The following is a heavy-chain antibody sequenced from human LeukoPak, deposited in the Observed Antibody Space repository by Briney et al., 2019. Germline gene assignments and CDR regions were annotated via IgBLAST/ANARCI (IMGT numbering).Heavy chain of an antibody. CDR1: GYTFISYD. J-gene: IGHJ6*03. CDR3: ARRAVGNSHYYSMDV. D-gene: IGHD6-19*01. CDR2: MNPNSGNT. Sequence: GASVTVSCKASGYTFISYDINWVRQVTGQGLEWMGWMNPNSGNTGYAQKFQGRVTITRNTSISTAFMELSSLRSEDTAVYYCARRAVGNSHYYSMDVWGKGTTVTVSS. V-gene: IGHV1-8*03.